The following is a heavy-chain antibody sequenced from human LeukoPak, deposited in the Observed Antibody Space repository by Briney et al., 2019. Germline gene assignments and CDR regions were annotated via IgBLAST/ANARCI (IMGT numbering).Heavy chain of an antibody. CDR1: GGSISSYY. Sequence: PSETLSLTCTVSGGSISSYYWSWIRQPPGKGLEWIGYIYYSGSTYYNPSLKSRVTISVDTSKNQFSLKLSSVTAADTAVYYCARGGVTNRRSDFDYWGQGTLVTVSS. D-gene: IGHD4-17*01. V-gene: IGHV4-59*12. CDR3: ARGGVTNRRSDFDY. J-gene: IGHJ4*02. CDR2: IYYSGST.